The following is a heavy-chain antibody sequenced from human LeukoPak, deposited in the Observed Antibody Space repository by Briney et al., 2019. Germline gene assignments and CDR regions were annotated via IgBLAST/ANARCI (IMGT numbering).Heavy chain of an antibody. J-gene: IGHJ4*02. V-gene: IGHV3-74*01. CDR2: ISPTGSTT. CDR1: GFTVSGNY. Sequence: QSGGSLRLSCAASGFTVSGNYMSWVRQAPGKGLVWVSRISPTGSTTSYADSVKGRFTVSRDNAKNTLYLQVNNLRAEDTAVYYCARGPNSNWSGLDFWGQGTLLTVSS. CDR3: ARGPNSNWSGLDF. D-gene: IGHD6-6*01.